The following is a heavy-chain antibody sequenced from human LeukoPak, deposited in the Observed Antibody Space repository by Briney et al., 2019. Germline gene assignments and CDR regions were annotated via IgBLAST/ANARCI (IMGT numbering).Heavy chain of an antibody. D-gene: IGHD4-23*01. J-gene: IGHJ4*02. CDR2: IIPILGIA. V-gene: IGHV1-69*04. CDR1: GGTFSSYA. Sequence: GASVKVSCKPSGGTFSSYAISWVRQAPGQGLEWMGRIIPILGIANYAQKFQGRVQITADKSTSTAYRELSSLRSEDTAVYYCARAMDTVVSHYWGQGTLVTVSS. CDR3: ARAMDTVVSHY.